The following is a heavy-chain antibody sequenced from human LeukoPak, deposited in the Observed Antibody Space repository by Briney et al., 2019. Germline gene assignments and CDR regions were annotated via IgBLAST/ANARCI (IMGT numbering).Heavy chain of an antibody. CDR3: ARVGYYYDSSGYYWKFPADY. J-gene: IGHJ4*02. D-gene: IGHD3-22*01. V-gene: IGHV4-34*01. Sequence: SETLSLTCAVYGGSFSGYYWSWIRQPPGKGLEWIGEINHSGSTNYNPSLKSRVTMSVDTSKNQFSLKLSSVTAADTAVYYCARVGYYYDSSGYYWKFPADYWGQGTLVTVSS. CDR1: GGSFSGYY. CDR2: INHSGST.